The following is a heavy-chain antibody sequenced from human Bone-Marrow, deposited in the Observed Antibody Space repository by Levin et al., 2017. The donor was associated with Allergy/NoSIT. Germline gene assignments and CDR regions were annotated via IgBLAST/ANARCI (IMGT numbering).Heavy chain of an antibody. D-gene: IGHD5-18*01. V-gene: IGHV4-34*01. J-gene: IGHJ5*02. CDR2: INHSGST. CDR3: ARGVASNDTAMVKRFDP. Sequence: SQTLSLTCAVYGGSFSGYYWSWIRQPPGKGLEWIGEINHSGSTNYNPSLKSRVTISVDTSKNQFSLKLSSVTAADTAVYYCARGVASNDTAMVKRFDPWGQGTLVTVSS. CDR1: GGSFSGYY.